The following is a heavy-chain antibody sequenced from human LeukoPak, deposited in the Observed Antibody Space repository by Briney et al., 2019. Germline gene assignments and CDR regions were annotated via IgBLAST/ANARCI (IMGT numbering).Heavy chain of an antibody. D-gene: IGHD2-8*01. CDR1: GFTFSSYA. V-gene: IGHV3-30-3*01. CDR3: AREQWSRLD. J-gene: IGHJ4*02. Sequence: GGSLRLSCAASGFTFSSYAMHWVRQAPGKGLEWVAVISYDGSNKYYADSVKGRFTISRDNAWNSLYLQMNSLRPEDTAVYYCAREQWSRLDWGQGTLVTVSS. CDR2: ISYDGSNK.